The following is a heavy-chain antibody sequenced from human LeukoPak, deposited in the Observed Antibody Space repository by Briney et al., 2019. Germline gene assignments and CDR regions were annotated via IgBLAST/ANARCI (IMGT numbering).Heavy chain of an antibody. CDR3: AKGDTAMVDY. Sequence: GGSLRLSCAASGFTFSSYAMNWVRQAPGKGLEWVAFIRYDGNYKYHTDSVKGRFTISRDNSKNTLYLQMNSLRAEDTAVYYCAKGDTAMVDYWGQGTLVTVSS. D-gene: IGHD5-18*01. V-gene: IGHV3-30*02. CDR1: GFTFSSYA. CDR2: IRYDGNYK. J-gene: IGHJ4*02.